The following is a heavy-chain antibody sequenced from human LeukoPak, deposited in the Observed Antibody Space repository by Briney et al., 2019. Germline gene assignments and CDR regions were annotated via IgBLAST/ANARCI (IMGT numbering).Heavy chain of an antibody. Sequence: APVKVSCKASGYTFTSYGISWVRQAPGQGLEWMGWISAYNGNTNYAQKLQGRVTMTTDTSTSTAYMELRSLRSDDTAVYYCARGIPLYYYYGMDVWGQGTTVTVSS. V-gene: IGHV1-18*01. CDR1: GYTFTSYG. D-gene: IGHD5-18*01. J-gene: IGHJ6*02. CDR3: ARGIPLYYYYGMDV. CDR2: ISAYNGNT.